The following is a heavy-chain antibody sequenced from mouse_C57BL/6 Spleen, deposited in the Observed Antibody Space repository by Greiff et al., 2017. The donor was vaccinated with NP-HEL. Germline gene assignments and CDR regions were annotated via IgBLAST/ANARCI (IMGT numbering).Heavy chain of an antibody. CDR2: ISNGGGST. V-gene: IGHV5-12*01. Sequence: EVMLVESGGGLVQPGGSLKLSCAASGFTFSDYYMYWVRQTPEKRLEWVAYISNGGGSTYYPDTVKGRFTISRDNAKNTLYLQMSRLKSEDTAMYYCARTITTVRAMDYWGQGTSVTVSS. J-gene: IGHJ4*01. CDR1: GFTFSDYY. CDR3: ARTITTVRAMDY. D-gene: IGHD1-1*01.